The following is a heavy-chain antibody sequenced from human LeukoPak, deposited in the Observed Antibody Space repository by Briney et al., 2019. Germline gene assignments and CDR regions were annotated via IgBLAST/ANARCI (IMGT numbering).Heavy chain of an antibody. CDR1: EFTFSNYA. J-gene: IGHJ5*02. D-gene: IGHD1-14*01. V-gene: IGHV3-23*01. Sequence: GGSLRLSCAASEFTFSNYAMNWVRQPPGKGLEWVSGISGGGGSTYYADSVKGRFTISRDNSKNTLYLQMDSLRAEDTALYYCAKGSGINHYHWIDPWGQGTLVTVSS. CDR3: AKGSGINHYHWIDP. CDR2: ISGGGGST.